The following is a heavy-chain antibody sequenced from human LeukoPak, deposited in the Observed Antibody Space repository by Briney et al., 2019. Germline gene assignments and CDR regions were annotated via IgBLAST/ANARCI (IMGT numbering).Heavy chain of an antibody. Sequence: SQTLSLTCAISGDSVASNNGAWNWIRQSPSRGLEWPGRTYYRSKWYNDYAMPMKGRISINPDTSKNQFSLQVNSVTPEDTAIKYCARDLGTSGWYTFDYWGQGTLVTVSS. D-gene: IGHD6-19*01. J-gene: IGHJ4*02. CDR3: ARDLGTSGWYTFDY. CDR1: GDSVASNNGA. CDR2: TYYRSKWYN. V-gene: IGHV6-1*01.